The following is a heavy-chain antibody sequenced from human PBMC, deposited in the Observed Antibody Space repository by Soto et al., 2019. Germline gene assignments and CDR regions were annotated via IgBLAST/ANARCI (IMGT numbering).Heavy chain of an antibody. CDR1: GDSVSSNTAS. D-gene: IGHD5-12*01. Sequence: QTLSLTCAISGDSVSSNTASWNWIRPSPSRGLEWLGRTYFRSKWYNDYAVSVKSRIIINPDTSNNQFSLQLNSVTPEDTAVYFCAKGDNLGPKTGYAFDPWGQG. CDR2: TYFRSKWYN. J-gene: IGHJ5*02. V-gene: IGHV6-1*01. CDR3: AKGDNLGPKTGYAFDP.